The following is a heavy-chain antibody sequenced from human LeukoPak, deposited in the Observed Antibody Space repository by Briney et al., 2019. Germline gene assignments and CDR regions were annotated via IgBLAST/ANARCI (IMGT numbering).Heavy chain of an antibody. Sequence: ASVKVSCKASGYTFTGYYMHWVRQAPGQGLEWMGWINPNSGGTNYAQKFQGRVTMTRDTSISTAYMELSRLRSDNTAVYYCASGRNYYDSSGSFDYWGQGTLVTVSS. CDR1: GYTFTGYY. V-gene: IGHV1-2*02. CDR3: ASGRNYYDSSGSFDY. J-gene: IGHJ4*02. D-gene: IGHD3-22*01. CDR2: INPNSGGT.